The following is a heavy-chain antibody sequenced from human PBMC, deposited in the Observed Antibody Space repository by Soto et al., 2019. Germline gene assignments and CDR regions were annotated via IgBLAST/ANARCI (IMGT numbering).Heavy chain of an antibody. CDR3: ARVERGTATTVVDAFDI. J-gene: IGHJ3*02. D-gene: IGHD1-1*01. CDR1: GGFVSSGSYY. V-gene: IGHV4-34*01. Sequence: QVQLQQWGAGLLKPSETLSLTCAVYGGFVSSGSYYWSRIRQPPGKGLEWIGDMSHSGGTHFNTSLKSRVTISVDTSKNQFSLKMISVTAADTALYYCARVERGTATTVVDAFDIWVPGTMVTVSS. CDR2: MSHSGGT.